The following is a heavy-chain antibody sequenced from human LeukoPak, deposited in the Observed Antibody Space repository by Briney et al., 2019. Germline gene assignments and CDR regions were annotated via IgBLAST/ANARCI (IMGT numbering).Heavy chain of an antibody. J-gene: IGHJ4*02. D-gene: IGHD3-3*01. CDR2: INHSGST. V-gene: IGHV4-34*01. Sequence: SETLSLTCAVYGGSFSGYYWSWIRQPPGKGLEWIGEINHSGSTNYNPSPKSRVTISVDTSKNQFSLKLSSVTAADTAVYYCARAAIFGFRPLPQDYWGQGTLVTVSS. CDR3: ARAAIFGFRPLPQDY. CDR1: GGSFSGYY.